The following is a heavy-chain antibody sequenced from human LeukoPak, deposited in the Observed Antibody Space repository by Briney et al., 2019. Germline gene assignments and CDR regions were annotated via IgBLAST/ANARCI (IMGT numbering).Heavy chain of an antibody. CDR3: ATHLGTSHWFGDQIPNIGI. D-gene: IGHD3-10*01. J-gene: IGHJ3*02. CDR1: VYTFTHYY. CDR2: INPNSGGT. V-gene: IGHV1-2*02. Sequence: ASVKVSCKASVYTFTHYYIHWVRQAPGQGLEWMGWINPNSGGTNYAQKFQGRVTMTRDTSISTAYMELSRLRSQYTAVYPCATHLGTSHWFGDQIPNIGIWGQGTLVTVSS.